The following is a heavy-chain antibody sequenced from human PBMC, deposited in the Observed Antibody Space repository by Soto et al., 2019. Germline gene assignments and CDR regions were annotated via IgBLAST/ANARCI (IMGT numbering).Heavy chain of an antibody. CDR1: GDSISGGASF. J-gene: IGHJ5*02. CDR3: AKLSCTSSTCYFPGWFDP. CDR2: VYYSGSS. Sequence: PSETLSLTCTVSGDSISGGASFWSWIRQPPGKGLEWIANVYYSGSSYYNPSLKSRLTISVDTTKNQFSLQLKSMTAADTAVYSCAKLSCTSSTCYFPGWFDPWGQGTLVTVSS. V-gene: IGHV4-31*02. D-gene: IGHD2-2*01.